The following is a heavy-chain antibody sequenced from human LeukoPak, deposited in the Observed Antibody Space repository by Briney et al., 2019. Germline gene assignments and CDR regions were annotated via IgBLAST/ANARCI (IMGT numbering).Heavy chain of an antibody. CDR3: ARESLGYSYGFPHYYYMDV. J-gene: IGHJ6*03. V-gene: IGHV4-59*01. CDR1: GGSISSYY. CDR2: IYYSGST. Sequence: SETLSLTCTVSGGSISSYYWSWIRQPPGKGLEWSAYIYYSGSTNYNPSLKSRVTISVDTSKNQFSLKLSSVTAADTAVYYCARESLGYSYGFPHYYYMDVWGKGTTVTVSS. D-gene: IGHD5-18*01.